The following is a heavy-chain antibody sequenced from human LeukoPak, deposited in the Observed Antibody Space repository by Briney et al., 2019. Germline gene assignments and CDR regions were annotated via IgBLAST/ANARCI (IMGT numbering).Heavy chain of an antibody. CDR3: ADLEGWRGY. CDR1: GGTISSYY. D-gene: IGHD3-3*01. CDR2: ISSDSPYI. Sequence: ETLSLTCTVSGGTISSYYWSWIRQPPGKGLEWVSSISSDSPYIYYADSVKGRFTISRDNAKNSLYLQMNSLRDEDTAVDYCADLEGWRGYWGQGTLVTVSS. J-gene: IGHJ4*02. V-gene: IGHV3-21*01.